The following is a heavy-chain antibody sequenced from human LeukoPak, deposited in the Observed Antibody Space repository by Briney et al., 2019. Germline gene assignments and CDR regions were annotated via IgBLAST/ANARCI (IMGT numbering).Heavy chain of an antibody. J-gene: IGHJ4*02. V-gene: IGHV3-7*05. CDR2: IKEDGSEK. D-gene: IGHD1-20*01. Sequence: GGSLTLSCAASGFTFSRYWISWVRQPPGKGLEWVANIKEDGSEKHCVESVKGRFTISRDNAKNSLYLQMTSLRAEDTAVYYCASRIIGATDIDYWGQGTLVTVSS. CDR1: GFTFSRYW. CDR3: ASRIIGATDIDY.